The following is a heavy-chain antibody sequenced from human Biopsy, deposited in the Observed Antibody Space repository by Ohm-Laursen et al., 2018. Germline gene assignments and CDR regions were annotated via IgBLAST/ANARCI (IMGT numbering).Heavy chain of an antibody. CDR3: ARDER. V-gene: IGHV3-7*01. CDR2: INPDGSVK. D-gene: IGHD5-24*01. Sequence: SLRLSCSASGFMFSASWMSWVRQAPGKGLEWVANINPDGSVKHFADSVKGRFTISRDNAENSMYLQMSSLTVDDTAVYYCARDERWGQGTLVTVSS. J-gene: IGHJ4*02. CDR1: GFMFSASW.